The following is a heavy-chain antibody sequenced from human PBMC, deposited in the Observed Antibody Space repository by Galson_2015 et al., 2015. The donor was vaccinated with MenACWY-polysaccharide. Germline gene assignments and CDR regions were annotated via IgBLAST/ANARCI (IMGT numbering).Heavy chain of an antibody. CDR3: ARWKICSGGSCYETRNAFDI. J-gene: IGHJ3*02. CDR1: GYTFTSYA. V-gene: IGHV1-3*01. CDR2: INAGNGNT. Sequence: SVKVSCKASGYTFTSYAMHWVRQAPGQRLEWMGWINAGNGNTKYSQKFQGRVTITRDTSASTAYMELSSLRSEDTAVYYCARWKICSGGSCYETRNAFDIWGQGTMVTVSS. D-gene: IGHD2-15*01.